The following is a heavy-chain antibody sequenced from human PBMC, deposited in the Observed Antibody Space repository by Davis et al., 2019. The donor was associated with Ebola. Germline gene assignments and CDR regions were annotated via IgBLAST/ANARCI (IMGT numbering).Heavy chain of an antibody. CDR2: IIPILGIA. CDR3: AHLGPQRYCSGGGCHGYLDY. V-gene: IGHV1-69*02. Sequence: SVKVSCKASGGTFSSYTISWVRQAPGQGLEWMGRIIPILGIANYAQKFQGRVTITADESTRTAYMELNGLKSEDTAVYYCAHLGPQRYCSGGGCHGYLDYWGQGTLVTVSS. CDR1: GGTFSSYT. D-gene: IGHD2-15*01. J-gene: IGHJ4*02.